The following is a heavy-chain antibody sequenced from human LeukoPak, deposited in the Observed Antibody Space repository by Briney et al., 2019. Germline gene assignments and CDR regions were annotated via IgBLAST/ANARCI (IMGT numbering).Heavy chain of an antibody. CDR3: ARDGNSYSFAY. CDR2: IYSGGST. Sequence: GGSLRLSCAASGFTVSTDYVSWVRQAPGKGLEWVSVIYSGGSTYYADSVKGRFTISRDNSKNTLYLQMSSLRTEDTAIYYCARDGNSYSFAYWGQGSLVTVSS. CDR1: GFTVSTDY. V-gene: IGHV3-66*02. D-gene: IGHD3-10*01. J-gene: IGHJ4*02.